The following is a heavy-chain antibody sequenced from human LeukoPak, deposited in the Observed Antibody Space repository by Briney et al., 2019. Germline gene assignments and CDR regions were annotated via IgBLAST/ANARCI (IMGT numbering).Heavy chain of an antibody. J-gene: IGHJ6*02. D-gene: IGHD3-22*01. V-gene: IGHV1-69*13. CDR2: IIPIFGTA. CDR3: ARSHYYDSSGYYMGGDYYYYYGMDV. Sequence: ASVKVSCKASGYTFTSYYMHWVRQAPGQGLEWMGGIIPIFGTANYAQKFQGRVTITADESTSTAYMELSSLRSEDTAVYYCARSHYYDSSGYYMGGDYYYYYGMDVWGQGTTVTVSS. CDR1: GYTFTSYY.